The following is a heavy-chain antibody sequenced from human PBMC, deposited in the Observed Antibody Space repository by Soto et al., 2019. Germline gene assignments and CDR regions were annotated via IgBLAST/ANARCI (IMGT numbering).Heavy chain of an antibody. Sequence: PGESLKISCAASGFTFSSYSMNWVRQAPGKGLEWVSYITPSSDTIYYADSVKGRFTISRDNGKNSLYLQMNSLRDEDTAVYYCARDIGSGWYYFDYWGQGNMVTVSS. V-gene: IGHV3-48*02. CDR1: GFTFSSYS. CDR2: ITPSSDTI. D-gene: IGHD6-19*01. J-gene: IGHJ4*02. CDR3: ARDIGSGWYYFDY.